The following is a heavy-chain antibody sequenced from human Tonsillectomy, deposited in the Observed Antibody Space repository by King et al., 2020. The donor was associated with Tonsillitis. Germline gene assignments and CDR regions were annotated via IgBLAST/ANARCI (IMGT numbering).Heavy chain of an antibody. J-gene: IGHJ4*02. Sequence: VQLVESGGGLVQPGRSLRLSCAASGFTFDDYAMHWVRQAPGKGLEWVSGISWNSGSIGYADSVKGRFTISRDNAKNSLYLQMNSLRAEDTALYYCAKDIRSGTTGFDYWGQGTLVTVSS. CDR1: GFTFDDYA. D-gene: IGHD1-1*01. V-gene: IGHV3-9*01. CDR2: ISWNSGSI. CDR3: AKDIRSGTTGFDY.